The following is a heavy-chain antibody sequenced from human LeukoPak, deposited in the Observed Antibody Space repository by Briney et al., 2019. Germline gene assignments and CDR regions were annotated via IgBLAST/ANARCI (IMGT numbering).Heavy chain of an antibody. CDR3: ARAAHTTYVLGRYYYYAMDV. D-gene: IGHD3-10*01. V-gene: IGHV3-30-3*01. CDR1: GFTFSSYT. CDR2: ISYAGSNN. J-gene: IGHJ6*02. Sequence: GGSLRLSCAASGFTFSSYTMDWVRQAPGKGLEWVARISYAGSNNYYADSVKGRFTIFSDNPKNTLYLQMDSLRAEDTAVYYCARAAHTTYVLGRYYYYAMDVWGQGTTVTVSS.